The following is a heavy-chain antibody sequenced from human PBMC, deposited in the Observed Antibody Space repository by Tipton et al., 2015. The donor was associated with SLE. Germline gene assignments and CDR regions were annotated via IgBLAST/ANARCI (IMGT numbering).Heavy chain of an antibody. CDR3: ARRRFQSAPDY. CDR1: GGSFTGYY. Sequence: LRLSCAVYGGSFTGYYWAWIRQPPGKGLEWLGEINYSGSTSENSSLKGRLSMSADTSKNQFSLSLTSVTAADTALYYCARRRFQSAPDYWGQGTLVSVSS. J-gene: IGHJ4*02. CDR2: INYSGST. D-gene: IGHD2-21*01. V-gene: IGHV4-34*01.